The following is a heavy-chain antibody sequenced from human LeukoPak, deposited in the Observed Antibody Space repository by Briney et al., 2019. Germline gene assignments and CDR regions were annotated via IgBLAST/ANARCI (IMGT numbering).Heavy chain of an antibody. CDR3: ARDTLERGYYGSSPYDAFDI. J-gene: IGHJ3*02. CDR2: ISSSGSTI. CDR1: GFTFSSYE. Sequence: GGSLRLSCAASGFTFSSYEMNWVRQAPGKGLEWVSYISSSGSTIYYADSVKGRFTISRDNAKNSLYLQMNSLRAEDTAVYYCARDTLERGYYGSSPYDAFDIWGQGTMVTVSS. V-gene: IGHV3-48*03. D-gene: IGHD3-22*01.